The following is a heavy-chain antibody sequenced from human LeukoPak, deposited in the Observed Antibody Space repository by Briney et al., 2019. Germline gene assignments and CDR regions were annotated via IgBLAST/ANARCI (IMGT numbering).Heavy chain of an antibody. CDR3: ASVQYYYGSGSYYKAPHAFDI. J-gene: IGHJ3*02. D-gene: IGHD3-10*01. Sequence: GGSLRLSCAVSGFTFSDYYMSWIRQAPGKGLEWVSYISSGGSTISHADSVKGRFTISRDNAENSLYLQMNSLRAEDTAVYYCASVQYYYGSGSYYKAPHAFDIWGQGTMVTVSS. CDR1: GFTFSDYY. CDR2: ISSGGSTI. V-gene: IGHV3-11*01.